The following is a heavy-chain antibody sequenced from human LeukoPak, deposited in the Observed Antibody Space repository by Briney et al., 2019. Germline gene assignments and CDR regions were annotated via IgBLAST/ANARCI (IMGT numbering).Heavy chain of an antibody. CDR3: ARSWLVYYWYYGMDV. V-gene: IGHV3-23*01. D-gene: IGHD5/OR15-5a*01. Sequence: GGSLRLSCAASGLTFSNYAMSWVRQAPGKGVEWVSGICDSGGSTYYADSVKGRFIISRDNSKNTLYLQMNSLRAEDTAVFYCARSWLVYYWYYGMDVWGQGTTVTVSS. CDR2: ICDSGGST. CDR1: GLTFSNYA. J-gene: IGHJ6*02.